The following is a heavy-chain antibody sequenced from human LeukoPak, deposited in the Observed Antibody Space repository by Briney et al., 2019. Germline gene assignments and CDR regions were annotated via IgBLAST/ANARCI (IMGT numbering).Heavy chain of an antibody. CDR3: ARHYSSGTYPLDS. V-gene: IGHV4-59*01. J-gene: IGHJ4*02. CDR1: GASISSYY. D-gene: IGHD3-10*01. Sequence: SETLSLTCTVSGASISSYYWSWLRQPPGKGLEWLAYIYYTGITNYNPSLKSRVTISVDTSKNQLSLKLNSVTAADTAVYYCARHYSSGTYPLDSWGQGTLVTVSS. CDR2: IYYTGIT.